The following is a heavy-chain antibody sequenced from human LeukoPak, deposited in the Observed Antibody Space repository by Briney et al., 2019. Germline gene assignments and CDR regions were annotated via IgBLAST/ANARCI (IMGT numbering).Heavy chain of an antibody. V-gene: IGHV4-59*01. Sequence: PSETLSLTCAVYGGSFSGYYWSWIRQPPGKTLEWIGYIYYTGGTNYNPSLKSRVTISVDTSKNQFSLKLSSVTAADTAVYYCARVTDWNDFDYWGQGTLVTVSS. J-gene: IGHJ4*02. CDR1: GGSFSGYY. CDR3: ARVTDWNDFDY. D-gene: IGHD1-1*01. CDR2: IYYTGGT.